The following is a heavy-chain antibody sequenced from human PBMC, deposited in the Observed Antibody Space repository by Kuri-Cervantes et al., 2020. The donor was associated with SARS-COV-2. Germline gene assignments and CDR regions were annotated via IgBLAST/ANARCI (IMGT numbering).Heavy chain of an antibody. CDR1: GFTFSDYY. V-gene: IGHV3-11*05. D-gene: IGHD3-22*01. Sequence: LSLTCAASGFTFSDYYMSWIRQAPGKGLEWVSYISSSSSYTNYADSVKGRFTISRDNAKNSLYLQMNSLRAKDTAVYYCARDLYYYDSSGYYDYWGQGTLVTVSS. CDR3: ARDLYYYDSSGYYDY. CDR2: ISSSSSYT. J-gene: IGHJ4*02.